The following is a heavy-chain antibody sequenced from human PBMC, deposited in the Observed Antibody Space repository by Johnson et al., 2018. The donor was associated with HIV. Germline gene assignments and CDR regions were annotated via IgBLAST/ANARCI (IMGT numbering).Heavy chain of an antibody. CDR3: AKDLGWFSGFDI. J-gene: IGHJ3*02. CDR1: GFTVSSNY. V-gene: IGHV3-13*01. CDR2: IGTAGDT. D-gene: IGHD3-3*01. Sequence: VQLVESGGGLIQPGGSLRLSCAASGFTVSSNYMNWVRQAPGKGLEWVSVIGTAGDTYYPGSVKGRFTISRENAKNSLYLQLNSPRAEDTAVYYCAKDLGWFSGFDIWGPGTMVTVSS.